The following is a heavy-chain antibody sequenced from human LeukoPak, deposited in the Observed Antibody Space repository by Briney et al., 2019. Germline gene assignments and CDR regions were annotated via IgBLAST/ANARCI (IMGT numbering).Heavy chain of an antibody. CDR3: ARDRGPGNFDY. Sequence: SETLSLTCTVAGGSISSSSYYWGWIRQPPGKGLEWIGSIYYSGSTYYNPSLKSRVTISVDTSKNQFSLKLSSVTAADTAVYYCARDRGPGNFDYWGQGTLVTVSS. V-gene: IGHV4-39*07. D-gene: IGHD3-10*01. CDR1: GGSISSSSYY. CDR2: IYYSGST. J-gene: IGHJ4*02.